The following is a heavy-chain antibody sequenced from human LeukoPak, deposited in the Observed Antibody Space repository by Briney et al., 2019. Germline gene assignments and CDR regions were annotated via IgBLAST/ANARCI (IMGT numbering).Heavy chain of an antibody. CDR2: FDPGDDET. J-gene: IGHJ5*01. CDR3: ATEKGLQLDS. V-gene: IGHV1-24*01. CDR1: GYSLSELS. Sequence: ASVKVSCKVSGYSLSELSTHWVRQAPGQGLERMGGFDPGDDETTYPQNFQGRVTMTVDTSTDTAYLELSSLRSEDTAVYFCATEKGLQLDSWGQGTPVTVSS. D-gene: IGHD4-11*01.